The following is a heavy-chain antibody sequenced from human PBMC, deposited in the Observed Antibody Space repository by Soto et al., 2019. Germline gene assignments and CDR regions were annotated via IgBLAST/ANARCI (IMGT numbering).Heavy chain of an antibody. V-gene: IGHV1-2*02. Sequence: GASVKVSFKASGYTFTGYYVHWLREAPGQGLEWMGWINPETGGTSYAQKFQGRVTLSRDTSINTAYLELSSLRFDDAAVYFCARERFQVISDGMDVWGQGTTVTVS. CDR2: INPETGGT. CDR3: ARERFQVISDGMDV. CDR1: GYTFTGYY. J-gene: IGHJ6*02. D-gene: IGHD2-21*01.